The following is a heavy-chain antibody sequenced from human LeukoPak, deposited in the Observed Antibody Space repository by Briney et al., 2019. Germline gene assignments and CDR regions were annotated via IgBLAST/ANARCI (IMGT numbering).Heavy chain of an antibody. CDR2: VYYNGAT. V-gene: IGHV4-59*01. D-gene: IGHD1-7*01. J-gene: IGHJ5*02. CDR3: ARDLGHITLGSTHYHTWFDP. CDR1: GGFFSGYY. Sequence: KPSETLSLTCTVSGGFFSGYYWSWIRQPPGKGLEWIGYVYYNGATHYNPSLKSRVTISIDTSNNQFSLKMSSVIAADTAVYYCARDLGHITLGSTHYHTWFDPWGQGTPVTVSS.